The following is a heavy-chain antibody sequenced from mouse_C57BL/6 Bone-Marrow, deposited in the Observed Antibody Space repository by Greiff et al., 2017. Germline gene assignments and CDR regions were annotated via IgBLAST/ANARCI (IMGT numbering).Heavy chain of an antibody. CDR3: ARWWLP. CDR2: IYPGSGNT. D-gene: IGHD1-1*02. Sequence: VQLQQSGAELVRPGASVKLSCKASGYTFTDYYINWVKQRPGQGLEWIARIYPGSGNTYYNEKFKGKATLTAEKSSSTAYMQLSSLTSEDSAVYFCARWWLPWGKGTLVTVSA. CDR1: GYTFTDYY. J-gene: IGHJ3*01. V-gene: IGHV1-76*01.